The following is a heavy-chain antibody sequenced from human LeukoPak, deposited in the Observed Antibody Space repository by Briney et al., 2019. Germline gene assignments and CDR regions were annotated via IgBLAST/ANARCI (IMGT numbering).Heavy chain of an antibody. Sequence: GGSLRLSCAASGFTFSSYSMNWVRQAPGKGLEWVSSISSSSSYIYYADSVKGRFTISRDNAKNSLYLQMNSLRAEDTAVYYCARDLLAAAGTFYFDYWGQGTLVIVSS. CDR3: ARDLLAAAGTFYFDY. CDR1: GFTFSSYS. V-gene: IGHV3-21*01. CDR2: ISSSSSYI. J-gene: IGHJ4*02. D-gene: IGHD6-13*01.